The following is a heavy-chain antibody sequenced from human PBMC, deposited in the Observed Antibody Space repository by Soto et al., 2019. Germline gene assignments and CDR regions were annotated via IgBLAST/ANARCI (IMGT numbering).Heavy chain of an antibody. CDR3: ARGTEYDFWSGENRRYFDY. Sequence: ASVKVSCKASGYTFTSYYMHWVRQAPGQGLEWMGIINPSGGSTSYAQKFQGRVTMTRDTSTSTVYMELSSLRSEDTAVYYCARGTEYDFWSGENRRYFDYWGQGTLVTVSS. CDR2: INPSGGST. CDR1: GYTFTSYY. J-gene: IGHJ4*02. V-gene: IGHV1-46*01. D-gene: IGHD3-3*01.